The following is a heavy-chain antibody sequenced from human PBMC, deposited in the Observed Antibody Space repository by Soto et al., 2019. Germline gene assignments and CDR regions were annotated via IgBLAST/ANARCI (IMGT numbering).Heavy chain of an antibody. V-gene: IGHV4-39*01. D-gene: IGHD6-19*01. CDR1: SGSISSSSYY. CDR3: ARQLKTGWTNCLWFDP. Sequence: QLQLQESGPGLVKPSETLSLTCTVSSGSISSSSYYWGWIRQPPGKGLEWIGSIYYSGSTYYNPSLKSRVTLPVDTSKNQFPLKLSSVTAADTAVYYCARQLKTGWTNCLWFDPWGQGTLVTVSS. CDR2: IYYSGST. J-gene: IGHJ5*02.